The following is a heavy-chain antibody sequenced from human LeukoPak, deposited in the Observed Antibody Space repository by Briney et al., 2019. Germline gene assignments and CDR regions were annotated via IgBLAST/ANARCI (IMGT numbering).Heavy chain of an antibody. CDR1: RFTFSSSA. V-gene: IGHV3-30*02. J-gene: IGHJ4*02. D-gene: IGHD2-8*02. CDR2: IAHHGNNK. CDR3: AKDGSWSCTD. Sequence: GGSLRLSCGASRFTFSSSAMHWVRQGPGKGLEWVAYIAHHGNNKYYADSVKGRFTISRDNSKGSLYLQMNCLRADDTAVYYCAKDGSWSCTDWGQGTLVRVSS.